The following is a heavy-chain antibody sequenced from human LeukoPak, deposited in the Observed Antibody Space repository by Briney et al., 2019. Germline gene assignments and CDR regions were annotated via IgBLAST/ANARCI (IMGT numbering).Heavy chain of an antibody. J-gene: IGHJ3*01. CDR1: GGTSSSYA. CDR3: ARDPSIFGGPGNFDV. D-gene: IGHD3-3*02. CDR2: IIPIFGTA. V-gene: IGHV1-69*05. Sequence: GSSVKVSCKASGGTSSSYAISWVRQAPGQGLEWMGGIIPIFGTANYAQEFRGRFTMTRDTSTRTFFMELSSLRSEDTAVYYCARDPSIFGGPGNFDVWGQGTMITVSS.